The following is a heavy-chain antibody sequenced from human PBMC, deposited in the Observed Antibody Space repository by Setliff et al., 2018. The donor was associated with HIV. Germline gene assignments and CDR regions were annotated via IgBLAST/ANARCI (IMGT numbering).Heavy chain of an antibody. CDR3: VALVPGGGGRGP. Sequence: PSETLSLTCAVYGGSFSGYYSWIRQAPGKGLEWIGEVNHGGSTHHNASLKSRLTISIDTSKKQFSLRLTSVTAADTAIYYCVALVPGGGGRGPWGQGTLVTVSS. CDR1: GGSFSGYY. CDR2: VNHGGST. V-gene: IGHV4-34*01. D-gene: IGHD2-15*01. J-gene: IGHJ5*02.